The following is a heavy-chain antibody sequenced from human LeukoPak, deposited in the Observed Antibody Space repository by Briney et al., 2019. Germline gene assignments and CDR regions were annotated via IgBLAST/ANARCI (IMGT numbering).Heavy chain of an antibody. J-gene: IGHJ4*02. V-gene: IGHV3-74*01. CDR1: GFTFSTFW. D-gene: IGHD7-27*01. CDR3: NVRWGPNSDY. CDR2: ISNDGSTT. Sequence: GGSLRLSCAASGFTFSTFWVHWVRQTPGKGLVWVSRISNDGSTTHYADSVKGRFTISRDNAKNTLFLHMYSLRAEDTAVYYCNVRWGPNSDYWGQGTLVTVSS.